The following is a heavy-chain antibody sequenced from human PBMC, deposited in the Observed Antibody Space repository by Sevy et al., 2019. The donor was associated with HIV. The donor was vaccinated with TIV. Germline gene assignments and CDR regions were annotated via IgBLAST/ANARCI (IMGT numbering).Heavy chain of an antibody. Sequence: GGSLRLSCAASGFTFDSYAMYWVRQVAGTGLEWVSTISGSGYATYYADSVKGRFIISRDTSRNTLYLQMNSLRVEDSAVYFCAKDRVTVFGVVVTFDSWGQRTLVTVSS. CDR2: ISGSGYAT. V-gene: IGHV3-23*01. CDR3: AKDRVTVFGVVVTFDS. D-gene: IGHD3-3*01. CDR1: GFTFDSYA. J-gene: IGHJ4*02.